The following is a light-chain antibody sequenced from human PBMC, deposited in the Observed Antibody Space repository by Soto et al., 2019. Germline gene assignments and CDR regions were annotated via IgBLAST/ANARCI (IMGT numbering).Light chain of an antibody. CDR1: NNDVGAYPY. CDR2: EVT. J-gene: IGLJ2*01. V-gene: IGLV2-14*01. CDR3: SSFATSGTNVI. Sequence: QSALTQPASVSGSPGQSITISCTGTNNDVGAYPYVSWYQQHPGTAPKLIIYEVTNRPSGISDRFSGSKSGNTASLTISGLQAEDESDYYCSSFATSGTNVIFGGGTKLTVL.